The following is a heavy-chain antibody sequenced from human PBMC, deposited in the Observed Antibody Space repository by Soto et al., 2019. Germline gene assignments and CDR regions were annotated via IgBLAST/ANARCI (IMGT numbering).Heavy chain of an antibody. CDR3: ARDSPGQEAFAP. Sequence: SVKVSCKASGGTFSIYAISWVLQAPGQGLEWMGGIIPIFGTANYAQKFQGRVTITADESTSTAYMELSSLRSEDTAVYYCARDSPGQEAFAPWGQRTPVPVSS. CDR1: GGTFSIYA. J-gene: IGHJ5*02. CDR2: IIPIFGTA. V-gene: IGHV1-69*13.